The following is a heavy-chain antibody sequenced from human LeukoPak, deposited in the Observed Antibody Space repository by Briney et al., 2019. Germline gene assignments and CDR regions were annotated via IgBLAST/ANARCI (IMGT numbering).Heavy chain of an antibody. V-gene: IGHV4-34*01. CDR3: ASIGRFGANWFDP. CDR1: GGSFSGYY. D-gene: IGHD3-10*01. CDR2: INHSGST. Sequence: PSETLSLTCAVYGGSFSGYYWSWIRQPPGKGLEWIGEINHSGSTSYNPSLKSRVTISVDTSKNQFSLKLSSVTAADTAVYYCASIGRFGANWFDPWGQGTLVTVSS. J-gene: IGHJ5*02.